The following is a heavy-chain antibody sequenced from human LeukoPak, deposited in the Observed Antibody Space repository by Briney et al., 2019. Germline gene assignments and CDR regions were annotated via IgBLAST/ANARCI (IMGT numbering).Heavy chain of an antibody. J-gene: IGHJ4*02. D-gene: IGHD4-17*01. Sequence: PGGSLRLSCAASGFTFSSYAMHWVRQAPGKGLEWVAVISYDGSNKYYADSVKGRFSISRDNSKNTLYLQMNSLRAEDTAVYYCARDRYGDYGGFDYWGQGTLVTVSS. CDR1: GFTFSSYA. V-gene: IGHV3-30-3*01. CDR3: ARDRYGDYGGFDY. CDR2: ISYDGSNK.